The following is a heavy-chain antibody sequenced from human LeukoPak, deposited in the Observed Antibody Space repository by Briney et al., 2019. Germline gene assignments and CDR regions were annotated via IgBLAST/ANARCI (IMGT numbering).Heavy chain of an antibody. Sequence: GGSLRLSCSASGFTVSSNYMSGVRQAPGKGLEYVSAISSNGGSTYYANSVKGRFTISRDNSKNTLYLQMGSLRAEDTAVYYCARDRGIAVAGSLGYWGQGTLVTVSS. V-gene: IGHV3-64*01. CDR1: GFTVSSNY. J-gene: IGHJ4*02. CDR2: ISSNGGST. CDR3: ARDRGIAVAGSLGY. D-gene: IGHD6-19*01.